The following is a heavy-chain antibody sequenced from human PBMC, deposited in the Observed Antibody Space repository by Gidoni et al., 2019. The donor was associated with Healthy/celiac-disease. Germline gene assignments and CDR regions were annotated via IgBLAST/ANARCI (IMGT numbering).Heavy chain of an antibody. CDR3: ARAAEGDFWSGYYPLCYFDY. V-gene: IGHV3-48*02. J-gene: IGHJ4*02. Sequence: EVQLVESGGGLVQPGGSLRLSCAASGFTLSSYSMNWVRQAPGKGLEWVSYISSSSSTIYYADSVKGRFTISRDNAKNSLYLQMNSLRDEDTAVYYCARAAEGDFWSGYYPLCYFDYWGQGTLVTVSS. D-gene: IGHD3-3*01. CDR1: GFTLSSYS. CDR2: ISSSSSTI.